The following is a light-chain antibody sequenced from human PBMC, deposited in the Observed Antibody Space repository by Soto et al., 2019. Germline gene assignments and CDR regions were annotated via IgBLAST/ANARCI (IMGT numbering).Light chain of an antibody. J-gene: IGLJ2*01. Sequence: QSVLTQPPSVSGAPGQRVTVSCTGSSSNIGAGYGVHWYQQLPGAAPKLLIFQNNIRPSGVPDRFSGSQSGTSASLTITGLQAEDEAHYYCQTADTSLSVVFGGGTKLTVL. CDR1: SSNIGAGYG. CDR3: QTADTSLSVV. CDR2: QNN. V-gene: IGLV1-40*01.